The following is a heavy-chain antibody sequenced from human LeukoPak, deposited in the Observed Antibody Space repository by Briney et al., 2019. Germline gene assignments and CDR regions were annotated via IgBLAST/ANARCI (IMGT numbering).Heavy chain of an antibody. CDR1: GYTFTSYY. D-gene: IGHD3-9*01. CDR3: ARSGILTGSKPDFDS. CDR2: INPNSGDT. V-gene: IGHV1-2*04. Sequence: ASLKVSCKASGYTFTSYYIHWVRQAPGQGLEWMGWINPNSGDTNYAQKFQNWVTMTGDTSITTAYMELSRLTSDDTAVYYCARSGILTGSKPDFDSWGQGTLVTVSS. J-gene: IGHJ4*02.